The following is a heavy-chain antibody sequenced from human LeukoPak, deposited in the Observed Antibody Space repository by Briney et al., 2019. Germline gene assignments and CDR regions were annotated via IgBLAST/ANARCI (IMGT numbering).Heavy chain of an antibody. CDR1: GYTFAGYY. J-gene: IGHJ6*02. V-gene: IGHV1-2*02. Sequence: ASVKVSCTASGYTFAGYYIHWVRQAPGQGLEWMGWINPKNGGTDYAQKFKGRVTMTRDKYISTAYMGLGRLSSDDRAVDFCARGEGMGPYYDRSCYFLDVWGQGTTVTVSS. CDR2: INPKNGGT. D-gene: IGHD3-22*01. CDR3: ARGEGMGPYYDRSCYFLDV.